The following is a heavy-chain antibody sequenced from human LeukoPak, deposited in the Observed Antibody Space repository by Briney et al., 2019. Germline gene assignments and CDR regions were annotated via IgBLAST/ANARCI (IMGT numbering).Heavy chain of an antibody. CDR2: ISAYNGNT. CDR3: ARDLLTIFGVVTLGYYYYMDV. V-gene: IGHV1-18*01. CDR1: GYTFTSYG. D-gene: IGHD3-3*01. J-gene: IGHJ6*03. Sequence: ASVKVSCKASGYTFTSYGISWVRQAPGQGLEWMGWISAYNGNTNYAQKLQGRVTMTTDTSTSTAYMELRSLRSDDTAVYYCARDLLTIFGVVTLGYYYYMDVWGKGTTVTVSS.